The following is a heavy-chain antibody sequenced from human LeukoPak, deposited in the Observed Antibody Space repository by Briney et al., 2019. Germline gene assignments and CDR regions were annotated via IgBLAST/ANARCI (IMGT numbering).Heavy chain of an antibody. CDR3: AKAVSGCTNGVCYKVYYFDY. CDR2: ISGSGGST. J-gene: IGHJ4*02. V-gene: IGHV3-23*01. Sequence: TGGSLRLSCAASGFTFSSYAMSWVRQAPGKGLEWVSAISGSGGSTYYADSVKGRFTISRDNSKNTLYLQMNSLRAEDTAVYYCAKAVSGCTNGVCYKVYYFDYWGQGTLVTVSS. D-gene: IGHD2-8*01. CDR1: GFTFSSYA.